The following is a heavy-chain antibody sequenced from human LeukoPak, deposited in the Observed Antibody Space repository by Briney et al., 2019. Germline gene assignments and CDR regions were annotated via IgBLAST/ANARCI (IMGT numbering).Heavy chain of an antibody. CDR1: GYTFTSYG. D-gene: IGHD3-10*01. CDR3: ARAKPKNMVRGLIMRRESRYYFDY. CDR2: ISAYNGNT. J-gene: IGHJ4*02. V-gene: IGHV1-18*01. Sequence: ASVKVSCKASGYTFTSYGISWVRQAPGQGLEWMGWISAYNGNTNYAQKLQGRVTMTEDTSTDTAYMELSSLRSEDTAVYYCARAKPKNMVRGLIMRRESRYYFDYWGQGTLVTVSS.